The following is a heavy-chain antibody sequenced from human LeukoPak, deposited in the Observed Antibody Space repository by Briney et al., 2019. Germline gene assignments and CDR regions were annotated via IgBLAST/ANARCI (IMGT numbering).Heavy chain of an antibody. D-gene: IGHD3-10*01. J-gene: IGHJ2*01. V-gene: IGHV3-23*01. CDR1: GFTFSAYA. CDR2: ISGGGDTT. CDR3: AKAGHGASGLFDL. Sequence: LPGGSLRLSCEASGFTFSAYAMSWVRQAPGKGLEWVVGISGGGDTTYYADSVKGRFTISRDNSKDSLYVQMNSLRAEDTAVYYCAKAGHGASGLFDLWGRGTLVTVSS.